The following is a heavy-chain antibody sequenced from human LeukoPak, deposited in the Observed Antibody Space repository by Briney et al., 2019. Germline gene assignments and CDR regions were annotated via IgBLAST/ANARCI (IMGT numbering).Heavy chain of an antibody. Sequence: SETLSLTCTVSGGSISSYYWSWIRQPPGKRLEWIGYIYYSGSTNYNPSLKSRVTISVDPSKNQFSLKLSSVTAADTAVYYCARSLPWVRGVINRFDYWGQGTLVTVSS. V-gene: IGHV4-59*01. CDR1: GGSISSYY. CDR2: IYYSGST. J-gene: IGHJ4*02. D-gene: IGHD3-10*01. CDR3: ARSLPWVRGVINRFDY.